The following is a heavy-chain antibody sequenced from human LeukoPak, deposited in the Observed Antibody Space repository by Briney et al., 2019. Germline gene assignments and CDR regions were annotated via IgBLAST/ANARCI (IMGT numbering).Heavy chain of an antibody. CDR2: VYYSGST. D-gene: IGHD2-21*02. Sequence: PSETLSLTCTVSGGSISYYYWSWIRQPPGKGLEWIGYVYYSGSTSYNSSLKSRVTISLDTSKHQFSLKLNSVTAADTAVYYCARHAYCGGDCFGGAFEIWGQGTMVTVSS. CDR1: GGSISYYY. J-gene: IGHJ3*02. CDR3: ARHAYCGGDCFGGAFEI. V-gene: IGHV4-59*08.